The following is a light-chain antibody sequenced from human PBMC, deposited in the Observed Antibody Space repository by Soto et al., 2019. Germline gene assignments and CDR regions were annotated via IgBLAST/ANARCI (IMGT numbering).Light chain of an antibody. CDR1: NIGIKN. Sequence: SYELTQPPSVSVAPGQTAKITCGGNNIGIKNVHWYQQKPGQAPVLVVYDDSGRPSGIPERFSGSNSDNTAALTISRVEAGDEADYYCQVWDSTTDHVVFAGGTKLTVL. CDR2: DDS. V-gene: IGLV3-21*02. CDR3: QVWDSTTDHVV. J-gene: IGLJ2*01.